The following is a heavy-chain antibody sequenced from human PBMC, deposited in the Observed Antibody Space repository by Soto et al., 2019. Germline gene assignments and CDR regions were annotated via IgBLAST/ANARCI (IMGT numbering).Heavy chain of an antibody. D-gene: IGHD3-10*01. CDR1: GFTFSTYS. CDR2: ISPSSSTI. Sequence: EVQLVESGGGLVQPGGSLRLSCAASGFTFSTYSMNWVRQAPGKGLEWVSSISPSSSTIYYADSVKGRFTISRDNAMNALFLQMNSLRAEDTAVYYCARDLKVRGAGWFAPWCQGTMVTVSS. V-gene: IGHV3-48*01. CDR3: ARDLKVRGAGWFAP. J-gene: IGHJ5*02.